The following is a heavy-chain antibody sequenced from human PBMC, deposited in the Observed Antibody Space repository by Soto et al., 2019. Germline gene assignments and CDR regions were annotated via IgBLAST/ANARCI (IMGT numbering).Heavy chain of an antibody. J-gene: IGHJ5*02. V-gene: IGHV4-31*03. CDR1: GGSISSGGYY. Sequence: SETLSLTCTVSGGSISSGGYYWSWIRQHPGKGLEWIGYIYYSGSTYYNPPLKSRVTISVDTSKNQFSLKLSSVTAADTAVYYCARAYTRYTSRYNWFDPWGQGTLVTVSS. D-gene: IGHD3-16*01. CDR3: ARAYTRYTSRYNWFDP. CDR2: IYYSGST.